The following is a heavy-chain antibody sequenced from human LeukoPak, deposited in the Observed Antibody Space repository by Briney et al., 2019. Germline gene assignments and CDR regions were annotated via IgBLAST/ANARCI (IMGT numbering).Heavy chain of an antibody. D-gene: IGHD6-19*01. CDR1: GGSISSGGYY. CDR2: IYYSGST. CDR3: ARGLRDSSGWYYFDY. J-gene: IGHJ4*02. Sequence: SQTLSLTCTVSGGSISSGGYYWSWIRQHPGKGLEWIGYIYYSGSTYYNPSLKSRVTISVDTSKNQFSLKLSSVTAADTAVYYCARGLRDSSGWYYFDYWGQGTLVTVSS. V-gene: IGHV4-31*03.